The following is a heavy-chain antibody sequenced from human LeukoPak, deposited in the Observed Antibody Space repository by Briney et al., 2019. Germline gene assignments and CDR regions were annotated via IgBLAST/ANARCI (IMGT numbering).Heavy chain of an antibody. Sequence: QPGGSLTLSCAASGFTFSSYGMHWVRQAPGKGLEWVAVIWYDGSNKYYADSVKGRFTISRDNSKNTLYLQMNSLRAEDTAVYYCARSIAVAGTGYFDYWGQGPLVPVTS. V-gene: IGHV3-33*01. D-gene: IGHD6-19*01. CDR1: GFTFSSYG. J-gene: IGHJ4*02. CDR3: ARSIAVAGTGYFDY. CDR2: IWYDGSNK.